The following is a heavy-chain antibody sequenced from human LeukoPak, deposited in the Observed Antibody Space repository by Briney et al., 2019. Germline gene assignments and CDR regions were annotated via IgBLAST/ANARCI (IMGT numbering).Heavy chain of an antibody. CDR3: ASAAKSRATGFWV. D-gene: IGHD3-3*01. Sequence: GGSLRLSCAASEFTFSSYWMHWVRQAPGKGLVWVSRINSDGSSTTYADSVKGRFTISRDNAKNTLYLQMNSLRAEDTAVYYCASAAKSRATGFWVWGQGTVVTVSS. V-gene: IGHV3-74*01. J-gene: IGHJ3*01. CDR2: INSDGSST. CDR1: EFTFSSYW.